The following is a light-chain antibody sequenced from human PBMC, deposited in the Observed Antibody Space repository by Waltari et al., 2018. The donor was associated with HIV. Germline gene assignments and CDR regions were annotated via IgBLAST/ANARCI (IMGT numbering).Light chain of an antibody. CDR3: SSYTTSSTYV. CDR1: RSDVGISNT. Sequence: QSALTQPASVYGSPGQSITISCTGTRSDVGISNTVSCYRQHSGKAPKLMIYDVSNRPSGVSNRFSGSKSGNTASLTISGLQAEDEADYYCSSYTTSSTYVFGTGTKVTVL. V-gene: IGLV2-14*03. J-gene: IGLJ1*01. CDR2: DVS.